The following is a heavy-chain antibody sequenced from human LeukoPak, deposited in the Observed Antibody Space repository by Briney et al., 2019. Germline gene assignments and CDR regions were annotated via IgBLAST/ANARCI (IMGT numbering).Heavy chain of an antibody. V-gene: IGHV3-23*01. CDR3: AKFAQRYCSGGSCHPFDY. D-gene: IGHD2-15*01. J-gene: IGHJ4*02. CDR2: ISGSGGTT. Sequence: GGSLRLSCAASGFTFSSYGMSWVRQAPGKGLEWVSAISGSGGTTYYADSAKGRFTISRDNSKNTLHLQMNSLRAEDTAAYYCAKFAQRYCSGGSCHPFDYWGQGTLVTVSS. CDR1: GFTFSSYG.